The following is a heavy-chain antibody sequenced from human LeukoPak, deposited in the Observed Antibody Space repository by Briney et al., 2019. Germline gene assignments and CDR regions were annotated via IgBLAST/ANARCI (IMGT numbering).Heavy chain of an antibody. J-gene: IGHJ3*02. CDR3: ARATGYCSSTSCYSGAFDI. CDR2: INWDGGST. D-gene: IGHD2-2*01. Sequence: GGSLRLSCAASGFTFDDYGMSWVRQAPGKGLEWVSGINWDGGSTGYADSVKGRFTISRDNAKNSLYLQMNSLRAEDTALYYCARATGYCSSTSCYSGAFDIWAKGQWSPSLQ. V-gene: IGHV3-20*04. CDR1: GFTFDDYG.